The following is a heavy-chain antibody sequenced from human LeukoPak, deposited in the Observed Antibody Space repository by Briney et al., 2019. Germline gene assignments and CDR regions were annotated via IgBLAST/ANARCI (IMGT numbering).Heavy chain of an antibody. V-gene: IGHV3-23*01. Sequence: GGSLRLPCAASGFTFSSYAMSWVRQAPGKGLEWVSGISGSGGSTYYADSVKGRFTISRDNSKNTLYLQMNSLRAEDMAVYYCAKESTPSHDYGDSLNWFDPWGQGTLVTVSS. CDR2: ISGSGGST. CDR3: AKESTPSHDYGDSLNWFDP. J-gene: IGHJ5*02. D-gene: IGHD4-17*01. CDR1: GFTFSSYA.